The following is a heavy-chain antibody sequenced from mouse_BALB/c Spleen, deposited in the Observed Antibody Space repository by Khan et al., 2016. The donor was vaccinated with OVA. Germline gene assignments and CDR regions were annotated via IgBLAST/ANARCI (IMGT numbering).Heavy chain of an antibody. CDR3: ARHDYGSSLYWYFDV. Sequence: QVQLQQPGAELVKPGASVKLSCKASGYTFTSYDINWVRQRPEQGLEWIGWIFPEDGSTKYNEKFKGKATLTSDTSSSTAYMQLSRLTSEDSAGYFWARHDYGSSLYWYFDVWGAGTTVTVSS. CDR1: GYTFTSYD. D-gene: IGHD1-1*01. V-gene: IGHV1-85*01. CDR2: IFPEDGST. J-gene: IGHJ1*01.